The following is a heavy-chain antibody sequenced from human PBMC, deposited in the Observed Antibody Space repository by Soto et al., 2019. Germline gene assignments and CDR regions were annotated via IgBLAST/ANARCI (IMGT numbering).Heavy chain of an antibody. CDR2: MNPNSGNT. CDR3: AREDRDRETGLVPAAIDGMDV. D-gene: IGHD2-2*01. J-gene: IGHJ6*02. Sequence: ASVKVSCKASGYTFTSYGINWVRQATGQGLEWMGWMNPNSGNTGYAQKFQGRVTMTRNTSISTAYMELSSLRSDDTAVYYCAREDRDRETGLVPAAIDGMDVWGQGTTVTVSS. V-gene: IGHV1-8*01. CDR1: GYTFTSYG.